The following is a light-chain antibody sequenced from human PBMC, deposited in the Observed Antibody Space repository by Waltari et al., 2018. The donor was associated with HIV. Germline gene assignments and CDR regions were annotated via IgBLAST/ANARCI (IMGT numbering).Light chain of an antibody. J-gene: IGLJ3*02. Sequence: QSVLTQPPSASGAPGQTVTISCSGSNSNIGIYTVNWYQQFPGTAPKLLIYDNKRGPSGVPDRFSGSKSDTSASLAIRGVQSEDEADYYCAAWDDRLDGPWVFGGGTKLTVL. V-gene: IGLV1-44*01. CDR1: NSNIGIYT. CDR2: DNK. CDR3: AAWDDRLDGPWV.